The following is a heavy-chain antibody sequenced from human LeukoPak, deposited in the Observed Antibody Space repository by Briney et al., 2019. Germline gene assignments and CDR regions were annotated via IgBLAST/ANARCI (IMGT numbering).Heavy chain of an antibody. J-gene: IGHJ4*02. CDR1: GGSFSGYY. CDR2: INHSGST. V-gene: IGHV4-34*01. D-gene: IGHD3-22*01. Sequence: SETLSLTCAVYGGSFSGYYWSWLRQPPGKGLEWIGEINHSGSTNYNPSLKSRVTISVDTSKNQFSLKLSSVTAADTAVYYCARALFTMIVVVPYEYYFDYWGQGTLVTVSS. CDR3: ARALFTMIVVVPYEYYFDY.